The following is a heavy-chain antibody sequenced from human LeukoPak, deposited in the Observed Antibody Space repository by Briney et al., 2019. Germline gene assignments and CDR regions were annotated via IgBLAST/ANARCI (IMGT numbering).Heavy chain of an antibody. D-gene: IGHD3-10*01. CDR3: ARETRFYGPGSYNIDY. Sequence: PGGSLRLSCAASEFTFSAFWMSWVRQAPGKGPEWVANINQDGSAKHYVDSVKGRFTVSRDNAENSLYLQMNSLRAEDTAVYYCARETRFYGPGSYNIDYWGQGTLVTVSS. J-gene: IGHJ4*02. CDR1: EFTFSAFW. V-gene: IGHV3-7*01. CDR2: INQDGSAK.